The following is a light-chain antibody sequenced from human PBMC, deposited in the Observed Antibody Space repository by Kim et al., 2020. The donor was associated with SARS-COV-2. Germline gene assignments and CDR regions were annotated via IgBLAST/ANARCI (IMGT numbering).Light chain of an antibody. CDR2: GAT. CDR1: QSVSKSY. V-gene: IGKV3-20*01. Sequence: EIVLTQSPGTLSLSPGERVILSCRASQSVSKSYLAWYQQKPGQAPRLLIYGATNRATGTPDRFSGSGSGTDFTLTISRLEPEDSAVYYCQHCLTSPGITFGQGTRLEIK. CDR3: QHCLTSPGIT. J-gene: IGKJ5*01.